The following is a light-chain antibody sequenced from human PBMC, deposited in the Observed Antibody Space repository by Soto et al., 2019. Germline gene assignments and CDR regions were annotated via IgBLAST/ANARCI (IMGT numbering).Light chain of an antibody. CDR3: QQYGSSPGYT. V-gene: IGKV3-20*01. CDR1: QSVSSSY. J-gene: IGKJ2*01. Sequence: EIVLTQSPGTLSLSPGERATLSCRASQSVSSSYLAWYQQKPGQAPRLLIYGASSRATGIPDRFSGSGSGTDCTLTISRLETEDFAVYYCQQYGSSPGYTFGQGTKLEIK. CDR2: GAS.